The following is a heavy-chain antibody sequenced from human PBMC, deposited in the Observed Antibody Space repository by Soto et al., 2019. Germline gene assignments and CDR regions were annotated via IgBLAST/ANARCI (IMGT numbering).Heavy chain of an antibody. J-gene: IGHJ4*02. CDR1: GGSISSYY. CDR3: ARAGSTWRYFFDY. V-gene: IGHV4-59*01. CDR2: VYYSGTT. Sequence: SETLSLTCTVSGGSISSYYWTWIRQPPGKGLEWVGYVYYSGTTYYNPSLQSRVTISVDTSKNQFSLKVKSVTAADTAIYYCARAGSTWRYFFDYWGQGSLVTVSS. D-gene: IGHD6-13*01.